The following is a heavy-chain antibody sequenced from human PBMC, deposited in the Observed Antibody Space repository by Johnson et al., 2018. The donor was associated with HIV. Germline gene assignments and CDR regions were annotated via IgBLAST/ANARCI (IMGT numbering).Heavy chain of an antibody. CDR3: RVVGDAFDI. CDR1: GFTFSSYW. D-gene: IGHD2-15*01. V-gene: IGHV3-33*08. Sequence: QVQLVESGGGLVQPGGSLRLSCAASGFTFSSYWMSWVRQAPGKGLELVAVIWYDGSKKYYADSVKGRFTISRDNSKNTLYLQMNSLRVEDTAVYYVRVVGDAFDIWGHGTMVTVSS. J-gene: IGHJ3*02. CDR2: IWYDGSKK.